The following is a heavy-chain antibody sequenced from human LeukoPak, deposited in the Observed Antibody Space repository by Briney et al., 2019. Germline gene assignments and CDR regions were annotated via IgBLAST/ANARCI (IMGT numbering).Heavy chain of an antibody. CDR1: GYTFDINA. D-gene: IGHD2-2*01. J-gene: IGHJ4*02. V-gene: IGHV1-3*01. CDR2: INAGNGKT. Sequence: ASVKVSCKTSGYTFDINAMNWVRQAPGQRPEWMGWINAGNGKTKYSQSFQGGVTITRDTSASTAYMELSSLRSEDTAVYYCARGVWSSHNKEYFLDYWGQGTLVTVSS. CDR3: ARGVWSSHNKEYFLDY.